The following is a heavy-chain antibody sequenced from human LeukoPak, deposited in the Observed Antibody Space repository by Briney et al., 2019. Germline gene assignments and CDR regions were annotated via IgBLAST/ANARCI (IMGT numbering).Heavy chain of an antibody. Sequence: GGSLRLSCAASGFTFSSYAMNWVRQAPGKGLEWVSYISSSSSTIYYADSVKGRFTISRDDAKNSLYLQMNSLRAEDTAVYYCASLVYYDILTGYYKDYWGQGTLVTVSS. CDR2: ISSSSSTI. CDR3: ASLVYYDILTGYYKDY. V-gene: IGHV3-48*01. CDR1: GFTFSSYA. D-gene: IGHD3-9*01. J-gene: IGHJ4*02.